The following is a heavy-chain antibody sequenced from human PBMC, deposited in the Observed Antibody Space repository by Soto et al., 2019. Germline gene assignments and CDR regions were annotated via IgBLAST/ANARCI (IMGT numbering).Heavy chain of an antibody. CDR1: GGSISSGGYY. D-gene: IGHD5-18*01. CDR3: ARGRYSYGYTGFDY. Sequence: QVQLQESGPGLVKPSQTLSLTCTVSGGSISSGGYYWSCIRQHPGKGLEWIGYIYYSGSTYYNPSLKSRVNISVDTSKNQFSLKLSSVTAADTAVYYCARGRYSYGYTGFDYWGQGTLVTASS. CDR2: IYYSGST. J-gene: IGHJ4*02. V-gene: IGHV4-31*03.